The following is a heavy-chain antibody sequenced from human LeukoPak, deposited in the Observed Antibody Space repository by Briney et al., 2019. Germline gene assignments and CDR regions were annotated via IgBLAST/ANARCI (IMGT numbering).Heavy chain of an antibody. Sequence: GGSLRLSCAASRFTFSSYSMNWIHQAPGKGLEWVSSISGSGEFIYYADSLKGRFTISRDNGKNSLYLQMNSLRAEDTAVYFCARDDSHGYHFFDSWGQGTLVTVSS. D-gene: IGHD3-22*01. CDR1: RFTFSSYS. J-gene: IGHJ4*02. V-gene: IGHV3-21*01. CDR2: ISGSGEFI. CDR3: ARDDSHGYHFFDS.